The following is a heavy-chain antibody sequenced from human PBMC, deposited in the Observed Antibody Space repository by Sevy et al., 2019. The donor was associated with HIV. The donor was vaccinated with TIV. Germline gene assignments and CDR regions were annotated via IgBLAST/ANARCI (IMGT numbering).Heavy chain of an antibody. CDR1: GGSLSSGSYY. CDR3: VRDRIAAAGGYFDN. D-gene: IGHD6-13*01. J-gene: IGHJ4*02. V-gene: IGHV4-61*01. CDR2: ISYIGST. Sequence: SEILSLTCTVSGGSLSSGSYYWSWIRQPPGKGLEWIGYISYIGSTNYNPSLKSRATISVDTSKNQLSLRLTSVTAADTAVYYCVRDRIAAAGGYFDNWGQGTLVTVSS.